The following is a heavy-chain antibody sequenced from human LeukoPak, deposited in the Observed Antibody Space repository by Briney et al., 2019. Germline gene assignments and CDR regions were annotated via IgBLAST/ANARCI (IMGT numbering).Heavy chain of an antibody. D-gene: IGHD4-23*01. CDR1: GFTFSSYW. Sequence: PGGSLRLSCAASGFTFSSYWMSWVRQAPGKGLEWVANIKQDGSEKYYVDSVKGRFTISRDNSKNTLYLQMNSLRAEDTAVYYCAKESSIVSYGGNSGGFDYWGQGTLVTVSS. V-gene: IGHV3-7*01. J-gene: IGHJ4*02. CDR2: IKQDGSEK. CDR3: AKESSIVSYGGNSGGFDY.